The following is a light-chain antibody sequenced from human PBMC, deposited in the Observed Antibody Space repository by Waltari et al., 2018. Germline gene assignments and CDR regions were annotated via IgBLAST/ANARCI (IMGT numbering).Light chain of an antibody. Sequence: QLVLTHSPSASASLGASVKLTCPLSSGHSSNIIAWLQQRPEKGPRYLMKVNSDGSHSKGDEIPDRFSGSSSGAERYLTISNLQSEDEADYFCQTGGHGTWVFGGGTTLTVL. CDR3: QTGGHGTWV. V-gene: IGLV4-69*01. CDR1: SGHSSNI. J-gene: IGLJ3*02. CDR2: VNSDGSH.